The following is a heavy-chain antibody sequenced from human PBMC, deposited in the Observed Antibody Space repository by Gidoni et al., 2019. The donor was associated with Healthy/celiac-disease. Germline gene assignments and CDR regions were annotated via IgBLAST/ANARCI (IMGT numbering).Heavy chain of an antibody. CDR1: GYPFTGYY. CDR3: ARSGCSSTSCPDAFDI. V-gene: IGHV1-2*04. CDR2: INPNSGGT. J-gene: IGHJ3*02. Sequence: QVQLVQSGAEVKKPGASVKVSCKASGYPFTGYYMHWVRQAPGQGLEWMGWINPNSGGTNYAQKFQGWVTMTRDTSISTAYMELSRLRSDDTAVYYCARSGCSSTSCPDAFDIWGQGTMVTVSS. D-gene: IGHD2-2*01.